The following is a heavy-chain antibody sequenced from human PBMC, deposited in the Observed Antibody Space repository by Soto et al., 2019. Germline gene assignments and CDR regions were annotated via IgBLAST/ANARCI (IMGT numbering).Heavy chain of an antibody. CDR3: ARGIAAAGTNWFDP. Sequence: SETLSLTCTVSGGSISSGGYYWSWIRQHPGKGLEWIGYIYYSGSTYYNPSLKSRVTISVDTSKNQFSLKLSSVTAADTAVYYCARGIAAAGTNWFDPWGQGTLVHRLL. J-gene: IGHJ5*02. CDR1: GGSISSGGYY. V-gene: IGHV4-31*03. D-gene: IGHD6-13*01. CDR2: IYYSGST.